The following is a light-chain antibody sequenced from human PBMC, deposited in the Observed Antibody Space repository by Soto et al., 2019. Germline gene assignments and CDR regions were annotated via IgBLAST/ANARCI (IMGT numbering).Light chain of an antibody. Sequence: EIVLTQSPGTLSLSPGERATLSCRASRTVGNSYLGWYQQKPGQAPRLIIYGASSRATGIPDRFSGSGSGTDFTLTISRVEPEDFAVYYCHQYGSSPQATVGQGTRLEIK. CDR3: HQYGSSPQAT. V-gene: IGKV3-20*01. J-gene: IGKJ5*01. CDR2: GAS. CDR1: RTVGNSY.